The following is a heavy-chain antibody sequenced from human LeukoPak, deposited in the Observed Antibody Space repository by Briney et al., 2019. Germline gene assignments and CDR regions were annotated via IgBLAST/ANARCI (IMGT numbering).Heavy chain of an antibody. Sequence: GGSLRLSCAASGFTVSSNYMSWVHQAPGKGLEWVSVIYSGGSTYYADSVNGRFTISRDNSKNTLYLQMNSLRAEDTAVYYCASESSGYDSGGFDYWGQGTLVTVSS. V-gene: IGHV3-66*01. CDR1: GFTVSSNY. CDR2: IYSGGST. D-gene: IGHD5-12*01. J-gene: IGHJ4*02. CDR3: ASESSGYDSGGFDY.